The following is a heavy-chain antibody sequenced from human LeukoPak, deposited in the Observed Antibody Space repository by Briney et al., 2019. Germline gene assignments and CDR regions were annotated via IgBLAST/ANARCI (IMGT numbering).Heavy chain of an antibody. J-gene: IGHJ4*02. CDR3: ARDRGIIVMGATIDY. V-gene: IGHV3-15*01. D-gene: IGHD1-26*01. CDR1: GFTFTNAW. Sequence: GGSLRLSCVVSGFTFTNAWMSWVRQAPGKGLEWVGRIKSKTDGGTADYAAPVRGRFTMSRDDSRSTLYLQMNSLKTEDTAVYYCARDRGIIVMGATIDYWGQGTLVTVSS. CDR2: IKSKTDGGTA.